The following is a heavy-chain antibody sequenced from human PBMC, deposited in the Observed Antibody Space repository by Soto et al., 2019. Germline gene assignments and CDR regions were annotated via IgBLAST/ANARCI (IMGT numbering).Heavy chain of an antibody. V-gene: IGHV3-49*03. CDR1: GFTFGDYA. J-gene: IGHJ4*02. CDR3: SRGQPSYYNIRIDY. CDR2: SRSKAYGGTT. Sequence: PGGSLRLSCTTSGFTFGDYAMSWFRQAPGKGLEWVSFSRSKAYGGTTEYAASVKGRFTGSRDDSKSIAYLQMNSLKTEDTAVYYCSRGQPSYYNIRIDYWGRGTLVTVSS. D-gene: IGHD3-10*01.